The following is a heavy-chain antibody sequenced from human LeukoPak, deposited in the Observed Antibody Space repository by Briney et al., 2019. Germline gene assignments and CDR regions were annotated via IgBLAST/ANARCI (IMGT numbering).Heavy chain of an antibody. V-gene: IGHV4-4*07. D-gene: IGHD3-10*01. CDR1: GGSISSYY. Sequence: SETLSLTCTVSGGSISSYYWSWIRQPAGKGLEWIGRIYTSGSTNYNPSLKSRVTMSVDTSKNQFSLKLSSVTAADTAVYYCARSSHVRGSLLAFDIWGQGTMVTVSS. CDR2: IYTSGST. J-gene: IGHJ3*02. CDR3: ARSSHVRGSLLAFDI.